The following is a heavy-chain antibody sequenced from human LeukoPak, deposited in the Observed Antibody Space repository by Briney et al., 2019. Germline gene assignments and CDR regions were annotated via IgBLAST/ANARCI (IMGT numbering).Heavy chain of an antibody. D-gene: IGHD6-13*01. Sequence: GGSLRLSCGASGFSFSDYYMGWIRQAPGKGLDWVSFISSSSSGSTTYYADSVKGRFTISRDNAKNSLYLQMDSLRVEDTAVYYCAKDIVAAGLFFDYWGQGTLVTVSS. V-gene: IGHV3-11*01. CDR3: AKDIVAAGLFFDY. CDR1: GFSFSDYY. J-gene: IGHJ4*02. CDR2: ISSSSSGSTT.